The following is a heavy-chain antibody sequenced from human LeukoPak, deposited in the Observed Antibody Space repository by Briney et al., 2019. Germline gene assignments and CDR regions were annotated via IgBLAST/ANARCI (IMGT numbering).Heavy chain of an antibody. Sequence: SETLSLTCAVYGGSFSGYYWSWLRHPPGKGLEWIGDINHSGPTNYTPSLKSRVTISVDTSKNQFSLKLSSVTAADTAVYYCARGGGGSGSYPFYYYGLDVWGQGTTVTVSS. J-gene: IGHJ6*02. D-gene: IGHD3-10*01. V-gene: IGHV4-34*01. CDR1: GGSFSGYY. CDR3: ARGGGGSGSYPFYYYGLDV. CDR2: INHSGPT.